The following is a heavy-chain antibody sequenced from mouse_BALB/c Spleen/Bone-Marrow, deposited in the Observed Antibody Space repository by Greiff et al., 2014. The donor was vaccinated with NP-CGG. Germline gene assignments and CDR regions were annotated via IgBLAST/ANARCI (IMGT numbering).Heavy chain of an antibody. Sequence: QVQLQQSGAELMKPGASVKISCKATGYTFSSYWIEWVKQRPGHGLEWIGEILPGNGSTNYNEKFKGKATFTADTSSNTAYMQLSSLTSEDSAVYYCARNLCYFDYWGQGTTLTVSS. CDR1: GYTFSSYW. V-gene: IGHV1-9*01. CDR3: ARNLCYFDY. J-gene: IGHJ2*01. CDR2: ILPGNGST.